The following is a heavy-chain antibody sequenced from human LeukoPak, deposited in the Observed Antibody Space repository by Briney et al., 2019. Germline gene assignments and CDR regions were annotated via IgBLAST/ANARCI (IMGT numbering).Heavy chain of an antibody. V-gene: IGHV3-21*01. Sequence: GGSLRLSCAASGFTFSSYSMNWVRQAPGKGLEWVSSISSSSSYIYYADSVKGRFTISKDNAKNSLYLQMNSLRAEATAVYYCARDGSATDAFDIWGQGTMVTVSS. J-gene: IGHJ3*02. CDR2: ISSSSSYI. CDR3: ARDGSATDAFDI. D-gene: IGHD1-26*01. CDR1: GFTFSSYS.